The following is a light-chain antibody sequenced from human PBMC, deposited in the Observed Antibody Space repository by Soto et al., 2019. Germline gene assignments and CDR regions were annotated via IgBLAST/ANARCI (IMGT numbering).Light chain of an antibody. Sequence: QSALTQPASVSGSPGQSITISCTGTSSDVGSYSLVSWYQQHPGKAPKLMIYEVSKRPSGVSNRFSGSKSGDTASLTISRLQAEDEADYYCCSYAGSNTYVFGTGTKVTVL. CDR1: SSDVGSYSL. CDR3: CSYAGSNTYV. V-gene: IGLV2-23*02. CDR2: EVS. J-gene: IGLJ1*01.